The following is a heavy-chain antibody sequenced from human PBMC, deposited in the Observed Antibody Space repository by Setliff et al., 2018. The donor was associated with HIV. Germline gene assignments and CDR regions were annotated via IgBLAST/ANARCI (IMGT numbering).Heavy chain of an antibody. CDR1: GFTFSTYW. D-gene: IGHD3-22*01. CDR2: IKENGDEK. V-gene: IGHV3-7*03. CDR3: ARSVPDSAYRPTDY. J-gene: IGHJ4*02. Sequence: GGSLRLSCAASGFTFSTYWMSWSRQAPGKGLEWVANIKENGDEKYYVDSVKGRFTISRDNAKNSLYLQMSSLRVEDTAVYYCARSVPDSAYRPTDYWGQGTQVTVSS.